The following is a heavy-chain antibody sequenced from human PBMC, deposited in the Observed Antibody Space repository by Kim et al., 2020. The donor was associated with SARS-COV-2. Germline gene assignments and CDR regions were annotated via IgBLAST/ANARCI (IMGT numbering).Heavy chain of an antibody. CDR3: ARDPTLYSEQKYYFDY. D-gene: IGHD2-15*01. CDR2: ISYDGSNK. CDR1: GFTFSSYG. Sequence: GGSLRLSCAASGFTFSSYGMHWVRQAPGKGLEWVAVISYDGSNKYYADSVKGRFTISRDNSKNTLYLQMNSLRAEDTAVYYCARDPTLYSEQKYYFDYWGQGTLVTVSS. V-gene: IGHV3-33*05. J-gene: IGHJ4*02.